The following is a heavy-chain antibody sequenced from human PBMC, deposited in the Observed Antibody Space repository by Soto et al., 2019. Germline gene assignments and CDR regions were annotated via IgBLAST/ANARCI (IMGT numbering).Heavy chain of an antibody. Sequence: PGGSLRLSCAASGFTFSDYYMSWIRQAPGKGLEWVSYISSSGSTIYYADSVKGRFTISRDNAKNSLYLQMNSLRAEDTAVYYCARVEQLGYYYYMDVWGKGTTVTVSS. CDR1: GFTFSDYY. CDR2: ISSSGSTI. D-gene: IGHD6-6*01. CDR3: ARVEQLGYYYYMDV. J-gene: IGHJ6*03. V-gene: IGHV3-11*01.